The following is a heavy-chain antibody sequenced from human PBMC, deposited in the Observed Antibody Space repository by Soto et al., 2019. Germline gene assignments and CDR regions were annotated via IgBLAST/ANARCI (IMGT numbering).Heavy chain of an antibody. J-gene: IGHJ6*02. CDR3: ASPDYDSGAPLYYYALDV. D-gene: IGHD3-16*01. CDR1: GGTFSSYA. Sequence: SVNVSCKSSGGTFSSYAISWVRQAPGQVLEWMGGIIPIFGTANYAQKFQGRVTMTRDTSTRTVYMELSSLRSEDTAMYYCASPDYDSGAPLYYYALDVWGPGTTVTVSS. V-gene: IGHV1-69*05. CDR2: IIPIFGTA.